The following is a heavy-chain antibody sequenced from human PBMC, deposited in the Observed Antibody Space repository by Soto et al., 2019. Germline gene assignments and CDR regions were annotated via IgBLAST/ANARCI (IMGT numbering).Heavy chain of an antibody. CDR1: GXTFSSYD. J-gene: IGHJ3*02. Sequence: GSLRLSCAASGXTFSSYDMNWVRQAPGKGLELVSYIISSGSTIYYADSVKGRFTISIDNANNSLYLQMNSLRAEDTDVYYCARSHYYDSSGYYENAFDIWGQGTMVTV. D-gene: IGHD3-22*01. V-gene: IGHV3-48*03. CDR2: IISSGSTI. CDR3: ARSHYYDSSGYYENAFDI.